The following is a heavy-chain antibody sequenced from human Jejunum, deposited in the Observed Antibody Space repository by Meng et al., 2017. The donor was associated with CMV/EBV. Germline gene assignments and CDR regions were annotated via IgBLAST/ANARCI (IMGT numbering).Heavy chain of an antibody. J-gene: IGHJ6*02. V-gene: IGHV3-7*01. CDR1: GSTISRYG. D-gene: IGHD3-3*01. CDR3: ARVEDFGSAHYGMDV. Sequence: GSTISRYGQDWVRQAPGKGPEWVANVNQDGGETYYVDSVKGRFTVSRDNAKNSLSLQMNSLRAEDTAVYYCARVEDFGSAHYGMDVWGQGTAVTVSS. CDR2: VNQDGGET.